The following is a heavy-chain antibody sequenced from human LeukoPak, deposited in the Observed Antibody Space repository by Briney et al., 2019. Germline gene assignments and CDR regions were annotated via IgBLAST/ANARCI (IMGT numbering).Heavy chain of an antibody. J-gene: IGHJ1*01. CDR2: IYTSGST. CDR1: GGSISSYY. CDR3: AXGXXXYDSSGYYYSYFQH. D-gene: IGHD3-22*01. Sequence: PSETLSLTCTVSGGSISSYYWSWIRQPAGKGLEWIGRIYTSGSTNYNPSLKSRVTMSVDTSKNQFSLKLSSVTAADTAVYYCAXGXXXYDSSGYYYSYFQHWGQGTLVTVSS. V-gene: IGHV4-4*07.